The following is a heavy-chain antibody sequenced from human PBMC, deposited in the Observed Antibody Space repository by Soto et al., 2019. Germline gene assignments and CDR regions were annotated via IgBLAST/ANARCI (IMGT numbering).Heavy chain of an antibody. D-gene: IGHD5-18*01. Sequence: LRLSCAASGFTFSSYCMHSFRRAPGKELEWVAVISYDGSNKYYADSVKGRFTISRDNSKNTLYLQMNSLRAEDTAVYYCAKERVDTAIVKGYYYYGMDVWGQRPTVPV. CDR3: AKERVDTAIVKGYYYYGMDV. J-gene: IGHJ6*02. CDR2: ISYDGSNK. V-gene: IGHV3-30*18. CDR1: GFTFSSYC.